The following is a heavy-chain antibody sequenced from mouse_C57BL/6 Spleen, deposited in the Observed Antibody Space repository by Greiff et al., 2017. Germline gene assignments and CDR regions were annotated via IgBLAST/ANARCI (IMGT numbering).Heavy chain of an antibody. D-gene: IGHD3-2*02. Sequence: EVQLVESGGGLVKPGGSLKLSCAASGFTFSDYGMHWVRQAPEKGLEWVAYISSSSSTIYYADTVKGRFTISRDNAKNTLFLQMTSLRSEDTAMYYCARPLDSSGWAWFAYWGQGTLVTVSA. V-gene: IGHV5-17*01. CDR3: ARPLDSSGWAWFAY. CDR1: GFTFSDYG. J-gene: IGHJ3*01. CDR2: ISSSSSTI.